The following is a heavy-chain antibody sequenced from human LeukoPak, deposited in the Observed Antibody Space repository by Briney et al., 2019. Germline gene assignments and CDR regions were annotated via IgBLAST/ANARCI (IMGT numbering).Heavy chain of an antibody. CDR3: AKGPHEQQKRGFFDY. CDR1: GFTFSSYA. Sequence: GGSLRLSCAASGFTFSSYAMSWVRQAPGKGLEWVSAIGGSGGSTYYADSVKGRFTISRDNSKNTLYLQMNSLRAEDTAVYYCAKGPHEQQKRGFFDYWGQGTLVTVSS. CDR2: IGGSGGST. D-gene: IGHD6-13*01. V-gene: IGHV3-23*01. J-gene: IGHJ4*02.